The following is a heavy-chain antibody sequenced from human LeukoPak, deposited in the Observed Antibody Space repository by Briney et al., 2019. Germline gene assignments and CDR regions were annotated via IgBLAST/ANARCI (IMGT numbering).Heavy chain of an antibody. CDR2: IYSGGST. J-gene: IGHJ4*02. V-gene: IGHV3-66*01. Sequence: PGGSLRLSCAASEFSVGSNYMTWVRQAPGKGLEWVSLIYSGGSTYYADSVKGRFTISRDNSKNTLYLQMNNLRAEDTALYYCAKDRNQYFDPNFDYWGQGTLVTVSS. D-gene: IGHD3-9*01. CDR1: EFSVGSNY. CDR3: AKDRNQYFDPNFDY.